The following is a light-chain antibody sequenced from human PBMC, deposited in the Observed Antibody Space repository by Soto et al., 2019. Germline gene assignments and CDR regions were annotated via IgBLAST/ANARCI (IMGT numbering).Light chain of an antibody. Sequence: QSVLTQAPSASGTHGQRVTISCSGSNSNIGSNTVSWYQQVPGTAPKVLIYNNDQRPSGVPDRLSGSKSGTSASLAIGGLQSEDEADYYCAALDGSLNGWVFGGGTKVTVL. J-gene: IGLJ3*02. V-gene: IGLV1-44*01. CDR3: AALDGSLNGWV. CDR2: NND. CDR1: NSNIGSNT.